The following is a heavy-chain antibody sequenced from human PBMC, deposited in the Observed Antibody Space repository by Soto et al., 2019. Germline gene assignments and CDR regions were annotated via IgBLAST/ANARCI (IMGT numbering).Heavy chain of an antibody. Sequence: QVQLVQSGAEVKKPGASVKVSCKASGYTFTSYYMHWVRQAPGQGLEWMGIINPSGGSTSYAQKFQGRVTMTRDTSTSTVYMELSSLRSEDTAVYYCAREMRHGDYVGAFDIWGQGTMVTVSS. D-gene: IGHD4-17*01. V-gene: IGHV1-46*01. CDR3: AREMRHGDYVGAFDI. CDR1: GYTFTSYY. J-gene: IGHJ3*02. CDR2: INPSGGST.